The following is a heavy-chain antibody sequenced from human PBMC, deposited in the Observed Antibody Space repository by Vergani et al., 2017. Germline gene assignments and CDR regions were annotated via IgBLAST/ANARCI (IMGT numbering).Heavy chain of an antibody. V-gene: IGHV3-30*03. J-gene: IGHJ4*02. CDR1: GFTFSSYG. D-gene: IGHD6-6*01. CDR3: ASSIAARPLGYLDY. CDR2: ISYDGSNK. Sequence: QVQLVESGGGVVQPGRSLRLSCAASGFTFSSYGMHWVRQAPGKGLEWVAVISYDGSNKYYADSVKGRFTISRDNSKNTLYLQMNSLRAEDTAVYYCASSIAARPLGYLDYWGQGTLVTVSS.